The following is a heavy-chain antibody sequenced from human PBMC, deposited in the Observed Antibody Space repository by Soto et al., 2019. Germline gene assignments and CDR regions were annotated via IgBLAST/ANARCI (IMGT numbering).Heavy chain of an antibody. Sequence: QVQLVQSGAEVKKPGSSVKVSCKASGGSFSTYTINWVRQAPGQGLEWMGRIIPVIGIGNYAQKFKGRVTITADKSTSTAYMELSSLRSEDTVVYYCAGEDYDYYYLDVWGKGTTVTVSS. CDR1: GGSFSTYT. CDR2: IIPVIGIG. J-gene: IGHJ6*03. CDR3: AGEDYDYYYLDV. V-gene: IGHV1-69*08.